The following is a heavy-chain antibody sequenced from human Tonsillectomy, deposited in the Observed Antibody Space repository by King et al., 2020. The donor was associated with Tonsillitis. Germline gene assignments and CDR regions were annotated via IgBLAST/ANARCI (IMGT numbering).Heavy chain of an antibody. CDR2: IYPGDSDT. CDR1: GYNFTNYW. V-gene: IGHV5-51*01. D-gene: IGHD1/OR15-1a*01. CDR3: ARLGGWLEQEDYFDY. Sequence: QLVQSGAEVKKPGESLKISCKGSGYNFTNYWIGWVRQMPGKGLEWMGIIYPGDSDTRYSPSFQGQVTISADKSISTAYLQWNSLKASDTALYFCARLGGWLEQEDYFDYWGQGTLVTVSS. J-gene: IGHJ4*02.